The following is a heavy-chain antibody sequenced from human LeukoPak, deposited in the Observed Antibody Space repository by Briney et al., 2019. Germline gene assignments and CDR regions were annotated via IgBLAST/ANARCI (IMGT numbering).Heavy chain of an antibody. CDR2: INPKSGAT. CDR1: GYTFTGYY. Sequence: KVSCKASGYTFTGYYMHWVRQAPGQGLEWMGWINPKSGATNYTRKFQGRVTMTRDTSISTAYMELGRLTSDDTAVYYCARTSDFDYWGQGTLVTVFS. J-gene: IGHJ4*02. CDR3: ARTSDFDY. V-gene: IGHV1-2*02.